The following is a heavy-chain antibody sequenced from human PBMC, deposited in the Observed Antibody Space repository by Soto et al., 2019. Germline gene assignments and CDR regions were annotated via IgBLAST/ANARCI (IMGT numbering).Heavy chain of an antibody. D-gene: IGHD3-3*01. V-gene: IGHV3-11*01. CDR3: AREEMGYYDFWSGYRKPMDV. Sequence: LRLSCAASGFTFSDYYMSWIRQAPGKGLEWVSYISSSGSTIYYADSVKGRFTISRDNAKNSLYLQMNSLRAEDTAVYYCAREEMGYYDFWSGYRKPMDVWGQGTTVTVSS. CDR2: ISSSGSTI. J-gene: IGHJ6*02. CDR1: GFTFSDYY.